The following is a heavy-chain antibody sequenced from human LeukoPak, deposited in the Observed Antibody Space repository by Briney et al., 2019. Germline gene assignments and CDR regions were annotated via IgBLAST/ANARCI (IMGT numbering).Heavy chain of an antibody. D-gene: IGHD2/OR15-2a*01. J-gene: IGHJ5*02. CDR2: VSAYNGRT. V-gene: IGHV1-18*04. Sequence: ASVRVSCKASGYTFTRYYVHWVRQAPGQGREWMGWVSAYNGRTNYAQRLQDRVTMTTDTSTSTVYMELRSLRSDDTAVYYCARGDTFLPTHYFDPWGQGTLVTVSS. CDR1: GYTFTRYY. CDR3: ARGDTFLPTHYFDP.